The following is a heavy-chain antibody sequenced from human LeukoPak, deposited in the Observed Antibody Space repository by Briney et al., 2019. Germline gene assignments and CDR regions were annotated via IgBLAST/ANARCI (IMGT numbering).Heavy chain of an antibody. CDR3: ARGQKYIYGYTVTELGSRYFDY. D-gene: IGHD5-18*01. Sequence: PSETLSLTFTVSGGFISSYFWSWIRQPPGKGLEWIGYIFYSGRTSYNPCLKSRVTISVDTSKNHFSLSLSSVTAADTAVYYCARGQKYIYGYTVTELGSRYFDYWGQGTLVTVSS. V-gene: IGHV4-59*01. J-gene: IGHJ4*02. CDR2: IFYSGRT. CDR1: GGFISSYF.